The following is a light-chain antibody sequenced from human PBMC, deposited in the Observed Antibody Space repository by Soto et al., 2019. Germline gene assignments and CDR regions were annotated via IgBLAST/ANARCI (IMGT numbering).Light chain of an antibody. CDR1: SSDVGAYKD. J-gene: IGLJ3*02. Sequence: QSALTQPPSASGSPGQSVTISCTGTSSDVGAYKDVSWYQQSPGKAPQLMIYEVRKRPSGVPYRFSGSKSGNTAALTVSGLQAEDEYDYDCTSDIVNDIWVFGGGTKVTVL. CDR3: TSDIVNDIWV. V-gene: IGLV2-8*01. CDR2: EVR.